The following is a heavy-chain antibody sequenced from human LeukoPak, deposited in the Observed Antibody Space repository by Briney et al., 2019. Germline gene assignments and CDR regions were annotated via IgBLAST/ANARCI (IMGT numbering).Heavy chain of an antibody. CDR3: ARALYCSSTSCSDY. CDR2: IYYTGTT. J-gene: IGHJ4*02. CDR1: GGSISSSLYH. V-gene: IGHV4-39*01. D-gene: IGHD2-2*01. Sequence: PSETLSLTCTVSGGSISSSLYHWGWIRQSPGKNLEWLGSIYYTGTTHYNPSLKSRVTISVDTSKNQFSLNLSSVTAADTAVYYCARALYCSSTSCSDYWGQGTLVTVSS.